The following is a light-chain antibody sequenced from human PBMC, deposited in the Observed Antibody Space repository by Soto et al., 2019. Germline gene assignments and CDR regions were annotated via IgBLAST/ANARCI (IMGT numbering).Light chain of an antibody. CDR3: CSYAGRNIYV. Sequence: QSVLTQPPSVSGSPGQSVIISCTGTSSDVGGYNYVSWYQQHPTKAPKLIIYDVNKRPSGVPFRFSGSKSGNTASLTISGLRAEDEADYYCCSYAGRNIYVFGTGTKLTVL. V-gene: IGLV2-11*01. J-gene: IGLJ1*01. CDR2: DVN. CDR1: SSDVGGYNY.